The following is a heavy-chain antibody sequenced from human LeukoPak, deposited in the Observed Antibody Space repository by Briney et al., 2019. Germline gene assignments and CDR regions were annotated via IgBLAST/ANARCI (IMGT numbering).Heavy chain of an antibody. CDR1: GFTVSNNG. J-gene: IGHJ3*02. Sequence: GGSLRLSCVASGFTVSNNGLSWFRQAPGKRLEWVSDISGVGNTYYADSVKGRFTISRDNSKNTLYLQMNSLRAEDTAVYYCAKSATRRDHAFDIWGQGTMVTVSS. CDR2: ISGVGNT. V-gene: IGHV3-23*01. CDR3: AKSATRRDHAFDI.